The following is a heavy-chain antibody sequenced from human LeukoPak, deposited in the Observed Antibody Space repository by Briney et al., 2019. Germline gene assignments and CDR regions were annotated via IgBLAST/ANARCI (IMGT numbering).Heavy chain of an antibody. CDR3: TRVVVAASRWLDP. Sequence: PSETLSLTCTVSGGSISSYYWSWIRQPPGKGLEWIGYIYYSGSTNYNPSLKSRVTISVDTSKNQFSLKLSSVTAADTAVYYCTRVVVAASRWLDPWGQGTLVTVSS. J-gene: IGHJ5*02. V-gene: IGHV4-59*01. D-gene: IGHD2-15*01. CDR1: GGSISSYY. CDR2: IYYSGST.